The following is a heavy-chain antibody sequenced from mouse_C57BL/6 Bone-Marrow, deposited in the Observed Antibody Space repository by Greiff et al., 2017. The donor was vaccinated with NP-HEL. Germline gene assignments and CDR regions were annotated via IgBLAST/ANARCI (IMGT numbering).Heavy chain of an antibody. CDR2: IDPENGDT. Sequence: VQLQQSGAELVRPGASVKLSCTVSGFNIKDDYMHWVKQRSEQGLEWIGWIDPENGDTEYASKFQGKATITADTSSNTAYLQLSSLTSEDTAVYYCTTGGSSPYAMDYWGQGTSVTVSS. D-gene: IGHD1-1*01. CDR3: TTGGSSPYAMDY. CDR1: GFNIKDDY. V-gene: IGHV14-4*01. J-gene: IGHJ4*01.